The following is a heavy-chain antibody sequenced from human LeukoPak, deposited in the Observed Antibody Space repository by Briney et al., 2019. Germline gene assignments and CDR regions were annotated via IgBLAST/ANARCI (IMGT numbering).Heavy chain of an antibody. CDR3: ARESGYYDSSLRVY. CDR1: GFTFSSYW. Sequence: PGGSLRLSCAASGFTFSSYWMSWVRQAPGKGLEWVANIKQDGSEKYYVDSVKGRFTISRDNAKNSLYLQMNSLRAEDTAVYYCARESGYYDSSLRVYWGQGTLVTVSS. J-gene: IGHJ4*02. CDR2: IKQDGSEK. V-gene: IGHV3-7*01. D-gene: IGHD3-22*01.